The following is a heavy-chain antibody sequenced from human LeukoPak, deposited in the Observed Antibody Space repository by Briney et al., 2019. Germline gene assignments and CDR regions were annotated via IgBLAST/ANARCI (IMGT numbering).Heavy chain of an antibody. J-gene: IGHJ6*02. V-gene: IGHV3-53*04. CDR1: GFTVSSNY. CDR3: AASEGSGGSCYSCYYGMDV. D-gene: IGHD2-15*01. CDR2: IYSGGST. Sequence: GGSPRLSCAASGFTVSSNYMSWVRQAPGKGLEWVSVIYSGGSTYYADSVKGRFTISRHNSKNTLYLQMNSLRAEDTAVYYCAASEGSGGSCYSCYYGMDVWGQGTTVTVSS.